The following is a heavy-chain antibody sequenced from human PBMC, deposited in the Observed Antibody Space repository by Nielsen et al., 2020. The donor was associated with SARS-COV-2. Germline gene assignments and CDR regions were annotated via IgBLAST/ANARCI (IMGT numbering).Heavy chain of an antibody. Sequence: ASVKVSCKVSGYTLAELSMHWVRQAPGKGLEWMGGFDPEGGETIYAQKFQGRVTMTEDTSTDTAYMELSSLRSEDTAVYYCATSVVTAIPAFDYWGQGTLVTVSS. CDR3: ATSVVTAIPAFDY. CDR1: GYTLAELS. D-gene: IGHD2-21*02. V-gene: IGHV1-24*01. J-gene: IGHJ4*02. CDR2: FDPEGGET.